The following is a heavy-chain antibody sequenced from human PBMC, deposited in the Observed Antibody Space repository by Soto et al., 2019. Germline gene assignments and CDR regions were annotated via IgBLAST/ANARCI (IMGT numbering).Heavy chain of an antibody. CDR3: ARGWFGPDV. CDR2: IDNAGTDS. J-gene: IGHJ6*04. CDR1: GFTLSGRS. V-gene: IGHV3-74*01. Sequence: EVQLVESGGGLVQPGGSLRLSCAASGFTLSGRSMHWVRQAPGKGLVFVSGIDNAGTDSTYADSVKGRFTSSRDNAKNMLYLQMNSLRVEDTAVYYCARGWFGPDVWGKGTTVTVSS. D-gene: IGHD3-10*01.